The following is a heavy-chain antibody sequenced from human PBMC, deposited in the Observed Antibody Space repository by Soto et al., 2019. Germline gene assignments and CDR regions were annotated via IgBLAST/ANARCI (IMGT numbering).Heavy chain of an antibody. Sequence: TVSLTCTVSGCSISRGGYYWSLIRQHPWKGLAWIGYIYYSGSTYYNPSLKGRVTISVDTSKNQFSLKLSSVTAADTAVYYCARDSGRIAAPSGSYYYGMDVWGQGTPVTVSS. J-gene: IGHJ6*01. CDR3: ARDSGRIAAPSGSYYYGMDV. V-gene: IGHV4-31*03. CDR1: GCSISRGGYY. D-gene: IGHD6-13*01. CDR2: IYYSGST.